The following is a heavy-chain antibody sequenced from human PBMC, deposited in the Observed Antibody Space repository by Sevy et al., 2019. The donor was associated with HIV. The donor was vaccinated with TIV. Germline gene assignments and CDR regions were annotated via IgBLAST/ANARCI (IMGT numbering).Heavy chain of an antibody. Sequence: GGSLRLSCSASGFTFSSYSMNWVRQAPGKGLEWVSSISSSSDYMYYADSVKGRFTISRDNAKNSLYLQMNSLRAEDTTVYYCARDVMVVVALRDAFDMWGQGTMVTVSS. V-gene: IGHV3-21*01. CDR3: ARDVMVVVALRDAFDM. CDR2: ISSSSDYM. J-gene: IGHJ3*02. D-gene: IGHD2-15*01. CDR1: GFTFSSYS.